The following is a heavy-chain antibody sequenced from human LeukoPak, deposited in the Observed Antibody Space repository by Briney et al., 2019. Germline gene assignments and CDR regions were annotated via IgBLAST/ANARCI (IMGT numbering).Heavy chain of an antibody. D-gene: IGHD2-2*02. CDR3: ARGYCSSTSCYRQVGY. CDR1: GGSFSGYY. Sequence: KSSETLSLTCAVYGGSFSGYYWSWIRQPPGKGLEWIGEINHSGSTNYNPSLKSRVTISVDTSKNQFSLKLSSVTAADTAVYYCARGYCSSTSCYRQVGYWGQGTLVTVSS. J-gene: IGHJ4*02. CDR2: INHSGST. V-gene: IGHV4-34*01.